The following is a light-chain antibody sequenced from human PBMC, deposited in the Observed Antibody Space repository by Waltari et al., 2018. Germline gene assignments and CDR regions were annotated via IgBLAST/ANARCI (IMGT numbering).Light chain of an antibody. CDR3: QQYGSSPRT. CDR1: QSVSSSY. CDR2: GAS. Sequence: EIVLTQSPGTLSLSPGERATLSCRASQSVSSSYLAWYQQKPGQAPRLIIHGASSRATGIPDRVSGSGSGTDFTLTISRLEPEDFAVYYCQQYGSSPRTFGQGTKVEIK. V-gene: IGKV3-20*01. J-gene: IGKJ1*01.